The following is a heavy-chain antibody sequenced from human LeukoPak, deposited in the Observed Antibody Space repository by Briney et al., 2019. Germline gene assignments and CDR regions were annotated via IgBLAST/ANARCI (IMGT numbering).Heavy chain of an antibody. CDR2: ISAYNGNT. CDR3: ARGENYYDSSGYETDY. D-gene: IGHD3-22*01. V-gene: IGHV1-18*01. CDR1: GYTFTSYG. Sequence: ASVKVSCKASGYTFTSYGISWVRQAPGQGLEWMGWISAYNGNTNYAQKLQGRVTMTTDTSTSTAYMELRSLKSDDTAVYYCARGENYYDSSGYETDYWGQGTLVTVSS. J-gene: IGHJ4*02.